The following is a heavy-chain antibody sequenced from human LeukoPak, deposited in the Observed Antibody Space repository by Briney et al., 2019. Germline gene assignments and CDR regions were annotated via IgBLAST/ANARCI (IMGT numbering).Heavy chain of an antibody. D-gene: IGHD5-12*01. J-gene: IGHJ5*02. CDR1: GDSIAATSYY. V-gene: IGHV4-39*01. CDR3: ARQIRYTYDPNWFHP. CDR2: IYYSGNT. Sequence: SETLSLTCSVSGDSIAATSYYWAWIRQPPGKRLEWIGSIYYSGNTNYDPSLQSGVTMSVDTSKNQFSLSLSSVTAADTAVYYCARQIRYTYDPNWFHPWGQGTLVTVSS.